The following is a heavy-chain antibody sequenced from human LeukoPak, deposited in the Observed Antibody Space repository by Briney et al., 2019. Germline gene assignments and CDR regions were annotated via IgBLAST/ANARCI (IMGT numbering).Heavy chain of an antibody. J-gene: IGHJ4*02. CDR1: WFTFSSYA. Sequence: GSLKLSFSASWFTFSSYAMSWVRPAPGKGLEWVSAIKGSGGSTYYADSVKGRFTISRDNSKNTLYLQMNSLRAEDTAVYYCAKISSRQWLAPFLFDYWGQGTLVTVSS. CDR2: IKGSGGST. D-gene: IGHD6-19*01. CDR3: AKISSRQWLAPFLFDY. V-gene: IGHV3-23*01.